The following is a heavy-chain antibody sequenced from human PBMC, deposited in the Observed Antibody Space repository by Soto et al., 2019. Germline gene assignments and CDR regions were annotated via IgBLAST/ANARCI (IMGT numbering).Heavy chain of an antibody. CDR1: GYTFTSCN. CDR2: INPSGGST. CDR3: ARDNRAAVGGNFDY. V-gene: IGHV1-46*01. Sequence: QVQLVQSGAEVKKPGASVKVSCKASGYTFTSCNTHWVRQAPGQGLEWMGMINPSGGSTTYAQKFQGIVNXXRXKXXSTIYMELNSLRSEDTDVYYCARDNRAAVGGNFDYWGKGTLVTVSS. D-gene: IGHD6-13*01. J-gene: IGHJ4*02.